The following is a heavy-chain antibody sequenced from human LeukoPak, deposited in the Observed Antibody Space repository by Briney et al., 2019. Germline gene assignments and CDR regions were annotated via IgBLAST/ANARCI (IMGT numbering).Heavy chain of an antibody. D-gene: IGHD3-16*01. V-gene: IGHV3-53*01. Sequence: GGSLRLSCAASGFTVSSNYMSWVRQAPGKGLEWVSIIYSGGNTFYADSVKGRFTISRDNSKNTLYLQMNSLRAEDTAVYYCGKGAPGFNWFDPGGQGPLVTVSS. CDR2: IYSGGNT. CDR1: GFTVSSNY. CDR3: GKGAPGFNWFDP. J-gene: IGHJ5*02.